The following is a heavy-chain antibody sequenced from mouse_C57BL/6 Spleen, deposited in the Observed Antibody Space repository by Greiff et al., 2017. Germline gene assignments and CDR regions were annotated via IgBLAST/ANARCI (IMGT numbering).Heavy chain of an antibody. Sequence: EVQLQQSGPELVKPGASVKMSCKASGYTFTDYNMHWVKQSHGKSLEWIGYINPNNGGTSYNQKFKGKATLTVNKSSSTAYMELRSLTSEDSAVYYCASDETFHFDYWGQGTTLTVSS. D-gene: IGHD2-3*01. J-gene: IGHJ2*01. CDR3: ASDETFHFDY. CDR2: INPNNGGT. CDR1: GYTFTDYN. V-gene: IGHV1-22*01.